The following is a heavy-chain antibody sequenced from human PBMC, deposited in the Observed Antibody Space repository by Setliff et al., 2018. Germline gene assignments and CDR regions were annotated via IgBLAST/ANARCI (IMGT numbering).Heavy chain of an antibody. CDR2: IKEDGSEK. CDR1: RFTFSNYA. D-gene: IGHD1-26*01. Sequence: PGGSLRLSCAASRFTFSNYAMSWVRQAPGKGLEWVANIKEDGSEKYYVDSVKGRFTISRDNSKNTLYLQMNSLRAEDTAVYYCCSGSYLFVYWGQGSLVTV. CDR3: CSGSYLFVY. V-gene: IGHV3-7*03. J-gene: IGHJ4*02.